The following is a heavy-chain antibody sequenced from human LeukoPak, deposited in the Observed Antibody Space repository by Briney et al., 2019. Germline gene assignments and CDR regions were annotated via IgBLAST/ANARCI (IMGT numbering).Heavy chain of an antibody. CDR3: AKDLGFDWLLPYYYYYGMDV. D-gene: IGHD3-9*01. CDR2: INHNGNVN. CDR1: GFTFSSYW. V-gene: IGHV3-7*03. J-gene: IGHJ6*02. Sequence: GGSLRLSCVASGFTFSSYWMNWARQAPGKGLEWVASINHNGNVNYYVDSVKGRFTISRDNAKNTLYLQMNSLRAEDTAVYYCAKDLGFDWLLPYYYYYGMDVWGQGTTVTVSS.